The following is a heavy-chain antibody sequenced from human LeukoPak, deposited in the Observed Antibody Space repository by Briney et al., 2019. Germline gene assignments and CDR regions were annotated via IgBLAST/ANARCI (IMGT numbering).Heavy chain of an antibody. CDR1: EFSVGSNY. Sequence: GGSLRLSCAASEFSVGSNYMTWVRQAPGKGLEWVSLIYSGGSTYYADSVKGRFTISRDNSKNRLYLRMNSLRAEDTALYYCAKDFVVVPGLVNYFDSWGQGTLVTVSS. J-gene: IGHJ4*02. D-gene: IGHD2-2*01. V-gene: IGHV3-53*01. CDR2: IYSGGST. CDR3: AKDFVVVPGLVNYFDS.